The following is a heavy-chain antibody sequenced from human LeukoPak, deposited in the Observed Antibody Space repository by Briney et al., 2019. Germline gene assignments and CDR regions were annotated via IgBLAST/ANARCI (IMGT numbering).Heavy chain of an antibody. D-gene: IGHD2-15*01. J-gene: IGHJ5*02. CDR1: GFTFSDYY. CDR3: ARRYCSGGSCYSFRGDWFDP. Sequence: GGSLRLSCAASGFTFSDYYMSWIRQAPGKGLEWVSYISSSGSTIYYADSVKGRFTISRDNAKNSLYLQMNSLRAEDTAVYYCARRYCSGGSCYSFRGDWFDPWGQGTLVTVSS. V-gene: IGHV3-11*04. CDR2: ISSSGSTI.